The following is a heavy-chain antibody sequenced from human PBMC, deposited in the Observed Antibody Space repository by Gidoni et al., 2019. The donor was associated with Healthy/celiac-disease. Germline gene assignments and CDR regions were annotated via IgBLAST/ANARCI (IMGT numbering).Heavy chain of an antibody. CDR2: VIPSLGIS. V-gene: IGHV1-69*04. CDR3: ATLLGYCSGGGCYFDY. D-gene: IGHD2-15*01. J-gene: IGHJ4*02. Sequence: GGTFSSYAISWVRQAPGQGLGWMGRVIPSLGISNYAQKFQGRVTINADKSTSTAYRELSSLISEDTAVYYCATLLGYCSGGGCYFDYWGQGTLVTVSS. CDR1: GGTFSSYA.